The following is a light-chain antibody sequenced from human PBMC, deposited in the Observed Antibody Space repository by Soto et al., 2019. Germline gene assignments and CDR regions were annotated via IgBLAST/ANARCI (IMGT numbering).Light chain of an antibody. CDR1: SSDVGAYNY. Sequence: QSALTQPASFSGSPGQSITISCTGTSSDVGAYNYVSWYQQYPGKAPKLMIYEVTNRPSGVSNRFSGSKSGNTASLTISGLQAEDEAEYHCSSYTIHGTLVFGGGTKVTVL. CDR2: EVT. V-gene: IGLV2-14*01. J-gene: IGLJ3*02. CDR3: SSYTIHGTLV.